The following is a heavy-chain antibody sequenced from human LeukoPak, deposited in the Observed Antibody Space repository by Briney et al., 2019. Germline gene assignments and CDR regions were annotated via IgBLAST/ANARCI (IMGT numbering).Heavy chain of an antibody. J-gene: IGHJ5*02. Sequence: SETLSLTCTVSGSSISSGAYYWSWIRQHPGKGLEWIGYIHYSGSTYYNPSLKSRVTISVDTSKKQFYLKVNSVTATDTAVYYCASSETVMRTWGQGTLVTVSS. CDR1: GSSISSGAYY. D-gene: IGHD3-16*01. V-gene: IGHV4-31*03. CDR2: IHYSGST. CDR3: ASSETVMRT.